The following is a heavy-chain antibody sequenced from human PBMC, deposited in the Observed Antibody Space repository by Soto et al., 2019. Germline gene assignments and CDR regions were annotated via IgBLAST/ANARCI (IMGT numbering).Heavy chain of an antibody. Sequence: SETLSLTCAVSGGSISSSNWWSCVRQPPGKGLEWIGEIYHSGSTNYNPSLKSRVTISVDKSKNQFSLKLSSVTAADTAVYYCARGHKATARRSYYFDYWGQGTLVTVSS. CDR3: ARGHKATARRSYYFDY. CDR1: GGSISSSNW. V-gene: IGHV4-4*02. CDR2: IYHSGST. D-gene: IGHD6-6*01. J-gene: IGHJ4*02.